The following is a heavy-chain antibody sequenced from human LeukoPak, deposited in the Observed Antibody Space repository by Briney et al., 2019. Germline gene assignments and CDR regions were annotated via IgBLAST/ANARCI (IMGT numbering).Heavy chain of an antibody. CDR3: ARSLLRSPPWK. CDR2: IYYSGST. J-gene: IGHJ4*02. D-gene: IGHD3-3*01. CDR1: GGSISSYY. V-gene: IGHV4-59*12. Sequence: SETLSLTCAVSGGSISSYYWSWIRQPPGKGLEWIGYIYYSGSTNYNPSLKSRVTISVDTSKNQFSLKLSSVTAADTAVYYCARSLLRSPPWKWGQGTLVTVSS.